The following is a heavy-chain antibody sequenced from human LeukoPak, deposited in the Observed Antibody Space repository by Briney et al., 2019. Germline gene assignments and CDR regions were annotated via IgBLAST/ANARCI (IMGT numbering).Heavy chain of an antibody. Sequence: GGSLRLSCAASGFTFSSYGMSWVRQAPGKGLEWVSAISGSGGSTYYADSVKGRFTISRDNSKNTLYLQMNSLRAEDTAVYYCAKLHDSSGYYYFDYWGQGTLVTVSS. CDR1: GFTFSSYG. V-gene: IGHV3-23*01. CDR3: AKLHDSSGYYYFDY. CDR2: ISGSGGST. D-gene: IGHD3-22*01. J-gene: IGHJ4*02.